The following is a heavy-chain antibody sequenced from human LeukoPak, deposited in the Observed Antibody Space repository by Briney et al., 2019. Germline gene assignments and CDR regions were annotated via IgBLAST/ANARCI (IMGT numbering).Heavy chain of an antibody. Sequence: GGSLRLSCAASGFTFSNYAMSWVRQAPGKGLEWVAVISHDGSNKYYADSVKGRFTISRDNSKNTLYLQMNSLRAEDTAVYYCAGGTTVVVGDYWGQGTLVTVSS. V-gene: IGHV3-30-3*01. CDR2: ISHDGSNK. CDR3: AGGTTVVVGDY. J-gene: IGHJ4*02. D-gene: IGHD4-23*01. CDR1: GFTFSNYA.